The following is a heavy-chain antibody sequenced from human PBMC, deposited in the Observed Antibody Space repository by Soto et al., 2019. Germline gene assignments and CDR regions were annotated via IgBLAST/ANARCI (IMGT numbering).Heavy chain of an antibody. Sequence: SVKVSCKASGFTFTSSAFQWVRQARGQRLEWIGWIAVGSGYTKVSQRFQDRVTLTRDMSTSTTYTEVSRLTSEDTAIYFCAADATAWQQMVPSDYWGQGTLVTVSS. J-gene: IGHJ4*02. D-gene: IGHD2-8*01. CDR3: AADATAWQQMVPSDY. CDR2: IAVGSGYT. V-gene: IGHV1-58*01. CDR1: GFTFTSSA.